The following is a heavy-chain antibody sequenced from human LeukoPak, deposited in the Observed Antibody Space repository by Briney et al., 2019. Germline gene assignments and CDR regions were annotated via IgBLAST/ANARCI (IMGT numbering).Heavy chain of an antibody. V-gene: IGHV3-7*02. CDR3: AKNGGPHGMDV. CDR2: IKHDGSET. CDR1: GFTFSSIW. D-gene: IGHD3-16*01. J-gene: IGHJ6*02. Sequence: PGGSLRLSCATSGFTFSSIWMSWVRQAPGKGLEWVANIKHDGSETNYVDSVKGRFTISRDNAKNLLHLQMNSLRVEDTAVYYCAKNGGPHGMDVWGQGTTVTVSS.